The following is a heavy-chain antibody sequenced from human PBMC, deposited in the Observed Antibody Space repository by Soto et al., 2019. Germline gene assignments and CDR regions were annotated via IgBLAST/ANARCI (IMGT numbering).Heavy chain of an antibody. Sequence: SETLSLTCAVSGGSISSSNWWSWVRQPPGTWLEWIGEIYHSGSTNYNPSLKSRVTISVDKSKNQFSLKLGSVTAADTAVYYCARASSILRYFDWPYYYYYGMDVWGQGTTVT. J-gene: IGHJ6*02. D-gene: IGHD3-9*01. CDR1: GGSISSSNW. V-gene: IGHV4-4*02. CDR3: ARASSILRYFDWPYYYYYGMDV. CDR2: IYHSGST.